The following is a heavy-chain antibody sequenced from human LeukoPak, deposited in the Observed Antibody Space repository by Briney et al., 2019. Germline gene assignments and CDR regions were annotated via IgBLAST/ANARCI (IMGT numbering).Heavy chain of an antibody. D-gene: IGHD3-22*01. CDR2: IYYSGST. J-gene: IGHJ1*01. Sequence: SETLSLTCTVSGGSIRSYYWSWIRQPPGKGLEWIGYIYYSGSTNYNPSLKSRVTISVDTSKNEFSLKLSSVTAADTAVYYCARLGFYDSSGLMRYFQHWGQGTLVTVSS. V-gene: IGHV4-59*01. CDR1: GGSIRSYY. CDR3: ARLGFYDSSGLMRYFQH.